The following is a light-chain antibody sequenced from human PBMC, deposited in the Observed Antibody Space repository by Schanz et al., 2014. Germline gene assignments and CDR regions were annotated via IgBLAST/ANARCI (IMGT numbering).Light chain of an antibody. CDR3: QHYNNYSPPYT. V-gene: IGKV1-5*01. J-gene: IGKJ2*01. CDR1: QSISWK. Sequence: DIQMTQSPSTLSASIGDRVTITCRASQSISWKLAWYQQKPGKAPKLLMFDASRLMSGVPSRFSGSTSGTEFTLTISSLQPDDFASYYCQHYNNYSPPYTFGQGTKVEIK. CDR2: DAS.